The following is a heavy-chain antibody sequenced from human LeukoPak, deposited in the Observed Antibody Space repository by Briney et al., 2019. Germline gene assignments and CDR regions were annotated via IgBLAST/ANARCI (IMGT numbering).Heavy chain of an antibody. Sequence: SETLSLTCAVYGGSFSGYYWSWIRQPPGKGLEWIGEINHSGSTNYNPSLKSRVTISVDTSKNQFSLKLSFVTAADTAVYYCARDRPMITFGGVIVISLFDYWGQGTLVTVSS. V-gene: IGHV4-34*01. CDR2: INHSGST. J-gene: IGHJ4*02. D-gene: IGHD3-16*02. CDR3: ARDRPMITFGGVIVISLFDY. CDR1: GGSFSGYY.